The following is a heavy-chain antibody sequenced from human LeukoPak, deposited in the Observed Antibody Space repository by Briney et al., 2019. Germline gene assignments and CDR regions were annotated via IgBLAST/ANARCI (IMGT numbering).Heavy chain of an antibody. CDR3: ARDIGVGSSGYYGYFDY. CDR2: ISYDGSNK. CDR1: GFTFSTYA. D-gene: IGHD3-22*01. Sequence: QPGRSLRLSCAASGFTFSTYAIHWVRQAPGKGLEWVVLISYDGSNKYFADSVRGRFTISRDNSKNTLYLQMNSLRAEDTAVYYCARDIGVGSSGYYGYFDYWGQGTLVTVSS. J-gene: IGHJ4*02. V-gene: IGHV3-30-3*01.